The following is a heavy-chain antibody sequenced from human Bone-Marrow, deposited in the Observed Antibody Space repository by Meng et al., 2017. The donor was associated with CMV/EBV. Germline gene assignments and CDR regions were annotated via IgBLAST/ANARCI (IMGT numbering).Heavy chain of an antibody. Sequence: SETLSLTCGVYGGSLSGYYWSWIRQPPGKGLQWIGEINHDGASYYNPSLKSRFTISVDTSKNQFSLKLSSVTAADTAVYYCARGRARGSGSYGTIDYWGQGTLVTVSS. V-gene: IGHV4-34*01. CDR1: GGSLSGYY. CDR2: INHDGAS. D-gene: IGHD3-10*01. J-gene: IGHJ4*02. CDR3: ARGRARGSGSYGTIDY.